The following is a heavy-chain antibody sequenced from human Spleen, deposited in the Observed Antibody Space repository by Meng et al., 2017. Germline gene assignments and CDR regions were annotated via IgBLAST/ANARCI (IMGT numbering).Heavy chain of an antibody. CDR1: GFTFRSYE. Sequence: GESLKISCAASGFTFRSYEMNWVRQAPGKGLEWLSYISTTGSTLFYADSVRGRLTISRDNAKSTLFLQMNSLRAEDTAVYYCARDGHIAAAGTVGWGQGTLVTVSS. CDR2: ISTTGSTL. CDR3: ARDGHIAAAGTVG. J-gene: IGHJ4*02. V-gene: IGHV3-48*03. D-gene: IGHD6-13*01.